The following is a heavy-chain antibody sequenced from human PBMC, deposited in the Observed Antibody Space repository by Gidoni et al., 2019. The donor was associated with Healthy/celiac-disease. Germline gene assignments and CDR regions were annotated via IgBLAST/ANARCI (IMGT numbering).Heavy chain of an antibody. J-gene: IGHJ4*02. CDR1: GFTVSSDS. Sequence: PGGSLRLSCEASGFTVSSDSMNWVRQAPGKGRDWVSYISSSSSTIYYADSVKGRFTISRDNAKNSLYLQLNSLGAEDTAVYYCAREHVDTAMVASFDYWGQGTLVTVSS. V-gene: IGHV3-48*01. CDR2: ISSSSSTI. CDR3: AREHVDTAMVASFDY. D-gene: IGHD5-18*01.